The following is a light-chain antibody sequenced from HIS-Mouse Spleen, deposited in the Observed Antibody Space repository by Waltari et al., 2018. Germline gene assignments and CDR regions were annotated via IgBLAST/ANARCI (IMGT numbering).Light chain of an antibody. J-gene: IGLJ3*02. V-gene: IGLV2-23*01. Sequence: QSALTQPASVSGSPGQSITISCTGTSSYVGSYTLVSWYQPHPGKAPKLMIYEGSKRPSGVSNRFSGSKSGNTASLTISGLQAEDEADYYCCSYAGSSTWVFGGGTKLTVL. CDR1: SSYVGSYTL. CDR2: EGS. CDR3: CSYAGSSTWV.